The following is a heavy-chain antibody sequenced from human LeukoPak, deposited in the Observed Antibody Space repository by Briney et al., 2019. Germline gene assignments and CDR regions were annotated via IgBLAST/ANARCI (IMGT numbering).Heavy chain of an antibody. CDR1: GFTFSSYG. CDR2: IRYDGSNK. V-gene: IGHV3-30*02. CDR3: ANTAMGHTDY. D-gene: IGHD5-18*01. J-gene: IGHJ4*02. Sequence: GGSLRLSCAASGFTFSSYGMHWVRQAPGKGLEWVAFIRYDGSNKYYADSVKGRFTISRDNSKNTLYLQMNSLRAEDTAVYYCANTAMGHTDYWGQGTLVTVSP.